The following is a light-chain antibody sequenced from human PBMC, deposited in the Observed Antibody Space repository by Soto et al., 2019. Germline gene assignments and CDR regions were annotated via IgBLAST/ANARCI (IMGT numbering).Light chain of an antibody. CDR1: PSVSSN. CDR3: QQYNNWRPSS. Sequence: EIVMTQSPATLSVSPGERATLPCRASPSVSSNVAWYQQKPGQAPRLLIYGAYTSATGIPARFSGSGSGTEFSHTISSLQSEVLGVYDCQQYNNWRPSSFGPGTKVEIK. CDR2: GAY. J-gene: IGKJ3*01. V-gene: IGKV3-15*01.